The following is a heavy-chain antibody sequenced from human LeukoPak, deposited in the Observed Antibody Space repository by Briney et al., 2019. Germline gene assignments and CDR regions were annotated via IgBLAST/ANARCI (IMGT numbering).Heavy chain of an antibody. CDR2: MNPNSGNT. Sequence: ASVKVSCKASGYTFTSYDINWVRQATGQGLEWMGWMNPNSGNTGYAQKFQGRVTITRNTSISTAYMELSSLRSEDTAVYYCARSLSYSSSWYPPFSSRYYYYMDVWGKGTTVTVSS. V-gene: IGHV1-8*03. CDR1: GYTFTSYD. CDR3: ARSLSYSSSWYPPFSSRYYYYMDV. D-gene: IGHD6-13*01. J-gene: IGHJ6*03.